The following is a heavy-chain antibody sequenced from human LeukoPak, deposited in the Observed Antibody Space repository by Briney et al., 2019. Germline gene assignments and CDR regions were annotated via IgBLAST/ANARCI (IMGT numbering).Heavy chain of an antibody. J-gene: IGHJ4*02. CDR2: ISTYNGNT. Sequence: ASVEVSCKASGYTLTNYGINWVRQAPGQGLEWMGWISTYNGNTNYAQDLQGRVTMTTDTSTSTAYMELRTLTSDDTAVYYCARMMSIPVAGHRPLFDYWGQGTLVTVSS. CDR1: GYTLTNYG. V-gene: IGHV1-18*01. CDR3: ARMMSIPVAGHRPLFDY. D-gene: IGHD6-19*01.